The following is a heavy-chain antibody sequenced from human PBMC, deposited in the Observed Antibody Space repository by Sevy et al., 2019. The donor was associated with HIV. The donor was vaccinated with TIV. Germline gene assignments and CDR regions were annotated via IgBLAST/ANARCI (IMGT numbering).Heavy chain of an antibody. CDR2: IKQDGSEK. V-gene: IGHV3-7*01. Sequence: GGSLRLSCAASGFTFSSYWMSWVRQAPGKWLEWVANIKQDGSEKYYLGSVKGRFTISRDNAKNSLYLQMNSLRAEDTAVYYCARDGRYSYGYRNYYYYSGMDVWGQGTTVTVSS. CDR3: ARDGRYSYGYRNYYYYSGMDV. CDR1: GFTFSSYW. D-gene: IGHD5-18*01. J-gene: IGHJ6*02.